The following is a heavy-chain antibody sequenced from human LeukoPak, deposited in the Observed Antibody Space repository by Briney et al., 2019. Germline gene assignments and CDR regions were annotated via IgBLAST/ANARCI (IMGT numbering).Heavy chain of an antibody. D-gene: IGHD2-2*01. CDR2: NNPNSGGT. Sequence: ASVKVSCKASGYTFTGYYMHWVRQAPGQGLEWMGWNNPNSGGTNHAQKFQGRVTMTRDTSISTAYMELSRLRSDDTAVYYCARVRKGYCSSTRCSYLDYWGQGTLVTVSS. J-gene: IGHJ4*02. CDR3: ARVRKGYCSSTRCSYLDY. CDR1: GYTFTGYY. V-gene: IGHV1-2*02.